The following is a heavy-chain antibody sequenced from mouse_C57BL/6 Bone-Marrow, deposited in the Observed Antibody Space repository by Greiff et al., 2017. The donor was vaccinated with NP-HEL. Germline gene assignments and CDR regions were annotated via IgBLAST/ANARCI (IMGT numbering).Heavy chain of an antibody. CDR3: AGGFDYGNHYYAMDY. CDR2: IDPSNSYT. Sequence: VQLQQPGAELVMPGASVTLSCKASGYTFTDYWMHWVNQRPGQGLEWIGEIDPSNSYTNYNQKFKGKSTLSVDKSSSTAYLQLNSLTSEDSAVFYCAGGFDYGNHYYAMDYWGQGTSVTVSS. CDR1: GYTFTDYW. J-gene: IGHJ4*01. V-gene: IGHV1-69*01. D-gene: IGHD2-1*01.